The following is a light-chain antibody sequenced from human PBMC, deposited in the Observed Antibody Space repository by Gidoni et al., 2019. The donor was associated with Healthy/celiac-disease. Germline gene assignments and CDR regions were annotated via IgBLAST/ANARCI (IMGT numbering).Light chain of an antibody. CDR3: QQYGSSPYT. V-gene: IGKV3-20*01. J-gene: IGKJ2*01. CDR1: QSVSSSY. CDR2: GAS. Sequence: DIMFTQSTCTLSLSSGDRTTLSSRASQSVSSSYLAWYQQKPGQAPRLLIYGASSRATGIPDRFSGSGSGTDFTLTSSRLEPEDFAVYYCQQYGSSPYTFGQGTKVEIK.